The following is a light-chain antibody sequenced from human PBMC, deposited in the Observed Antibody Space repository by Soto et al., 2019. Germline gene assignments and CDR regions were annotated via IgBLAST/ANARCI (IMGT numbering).Light chain of an antibody. Sequence: DIQMTQSPSSLSASVGDRVTITCPASQDIANYLNWYQQKAGRAPKFLIYDASNLETGVPPRFSGSGSGTDFTSAISTLQPEDIATYYCQPYDNLPPTVGGDTKLEIK. V-gene: IGKV1-33*01. CDR2: DAS. CDR1: QDIANY. J-gene: IGKJ4*01. CDR3: QPYDNLPPT.